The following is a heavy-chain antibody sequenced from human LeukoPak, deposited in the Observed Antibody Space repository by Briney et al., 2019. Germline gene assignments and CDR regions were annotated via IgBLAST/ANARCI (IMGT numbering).Heavy chain of an antibody. CDR1: GYSFSSYY. J-gene: IGHJ3*02. CDR3: ARVAAAGTFGAFDI. Sequence: GESLKISCQGSGYSFSSYYIVWVRQMPGKGLEWRGIIYPGDSDTRYSPSFQGRVTISADKSISTAYLQWSSLEASDTAMYYCARVAAAGTFGAFDIWGQGTMVSVSS. CDR2: IYPGDSDT. D-gene: IGHD6-13*01. V-gene: IGHV5-51*01.